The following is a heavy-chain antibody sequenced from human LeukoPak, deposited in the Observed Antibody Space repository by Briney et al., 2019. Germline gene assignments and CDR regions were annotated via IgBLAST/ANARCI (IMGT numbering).Heavy chain of an antibody. D-gene: IGHD3-22*01. CDR1: GGTFSSYA. CDR3: ARAYYDNSWFDP. Sequence: SVKVFCKASGGTFSSYAISWVRQAPGQGLEWMGRIIPILGIANYAQKFQGRVTITADKSTSTAYMELSSLRSEDTAVYYCARAYYDNSWFDPWGQGTLVTVSS. V-gene: IGHV1-69*04. J-gene: IGHJ5*02. CDR2: IIPILGIA.